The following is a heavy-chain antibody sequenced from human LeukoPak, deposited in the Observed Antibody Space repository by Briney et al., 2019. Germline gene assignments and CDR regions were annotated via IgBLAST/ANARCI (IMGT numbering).Heavy chain of an antibody. CDR1: GYTFTSYY. Sequence: ASVKVSCKASGYTFTSYYMHWVRQAPGQGLEWMGIINPSGGSTSYAQKFQGRVTMTRDTSTSTVYMELSSLRSEDTAVYYCAKSDSSGYYDYWGQGTLVTVSS. V-gene: IGHV1-46*01. CDR2: INPSGGST. CDR3: AKSDSSGYYDY. J-gene: IGHJ4*02. D-gene: IGHD3-22*01.